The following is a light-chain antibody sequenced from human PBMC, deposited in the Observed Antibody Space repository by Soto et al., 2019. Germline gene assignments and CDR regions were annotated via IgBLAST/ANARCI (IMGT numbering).Light chain of an antibody. V-gene: IGKV1-5*03. CDR1: QSIVRW. CDR2: EAS. J-gene: IGKJ1*01. Sequence: DIQMTQSPSTLSASVGDRVTITCRASQSIVRWLAWYQQKPGKAPNLLIYEASNLESGVPSRFSGSGSGTEFTLAISSLQPDDFATYYCQQHNSYPRTFGQGTKVEIK. CDR3: QQHNSYPRT.